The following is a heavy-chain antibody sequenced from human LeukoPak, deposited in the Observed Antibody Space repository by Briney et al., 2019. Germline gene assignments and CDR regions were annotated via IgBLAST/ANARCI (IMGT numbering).Heavy chain of an antibody. CDR3: AKDVLRWAFDY. CDR1: GFTFSTTA. CDR2: FGGTGDI. Sequence: GGSLRLSCAASGFTFSTTAMAWVRQAPGKGLELVSGFGGTGDIHYADSVRGRFTISRDNSKGTLYLQMDSLRAEDTAVYYCAKDVLRWAFDYWGQGTLVTVSS. J-gene: IGHJ4*02. D-gene: IGHD3-16*01. V-gene: IGHV3-23*01.